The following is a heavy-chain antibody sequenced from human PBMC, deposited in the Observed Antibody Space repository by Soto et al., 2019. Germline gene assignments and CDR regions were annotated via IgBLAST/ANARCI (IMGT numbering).Heavy chain of an antibody. J-gene: IGHJ4*02. Sequence: GGSLRLSCAASGFTFSSYAMHWVRQAPGKGLEWVAVISYDGSNKYYADSVKGRFTISRDNSKNTLYLQMNSLIAEDTAVYYCAREMARGTAMVNPIDYWGQGTLVTVSS. D-gene: IGHD5-18*01. CDR1: GFTFSSYA. CDR3: AREMARGTAMVNPIDY. V-gene: IGHV3-30-3*01. CDR2: ISYDGSNK.